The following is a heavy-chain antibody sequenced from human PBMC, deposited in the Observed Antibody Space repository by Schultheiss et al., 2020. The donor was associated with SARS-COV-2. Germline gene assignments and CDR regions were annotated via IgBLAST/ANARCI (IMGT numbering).Heavy chain of an antibody. Sequence: GGSLRLSCAASGFTFSSYAMHWVRQAPGKGLEWVAFISYDGSNKYYADSVKGRFTISRDNSKNTLYLQMNSLRAEDTAVYYCARERKMTSSCYFDYWGQGTLVTVSS. CDR3: ARERKMTSSCYFDY. CDR2: ISYDGSNK. D-gene: IGHD2-21*02. CDR1: GFTFSSYA. J-gene: IGHJ4*02. V-gene: IGHV3-30*01.